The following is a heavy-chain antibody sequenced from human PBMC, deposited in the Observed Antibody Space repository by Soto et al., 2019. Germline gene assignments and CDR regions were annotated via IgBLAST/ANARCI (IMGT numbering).Heavy chain of an antibody. Sequence: GGSLRLSCAASGFTFSSYAMSWVRQAPGKGLEWVSAISGSGGSTYYADSVKGRFTISRDNSKNTLYLQMNSLRAEDTAVYYCAKCDTYDILTGYIMGPGYFDYWGQGTLVTVSS. CDR2: ISGSGGST. V-gene: IGHV3-23*01. J-gene: IGHJ4*02. D-gene: IGHD3-9*01. CDR1: GFTFSSYA. CDR3: AKCDTYDILTGYIMGPGYFDY.